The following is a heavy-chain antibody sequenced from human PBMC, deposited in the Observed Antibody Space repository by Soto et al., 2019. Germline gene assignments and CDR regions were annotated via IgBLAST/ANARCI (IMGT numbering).Heavy chain of an antibody. CDR2: ISGSVGNT. Sequence: EAQLLESGGNLVQPGGSLRLSCDASGFTFSNYAMSWVRQAPGKGLEWGSGISGSVGNTHYADSVKGRFSISRDNSKSTLYLQLNGLGGDDTAVYFCAKGARVPEYGNSIGRGFDSWGQGALVTVSS. J-gene: IGHJ4*02. CDR3: AKGARVPEYGNSIGRGFDS. V-gene: IGHV3-23*01. D-gene: IGHD6-6*01. CDR1: GFTFSNYA.